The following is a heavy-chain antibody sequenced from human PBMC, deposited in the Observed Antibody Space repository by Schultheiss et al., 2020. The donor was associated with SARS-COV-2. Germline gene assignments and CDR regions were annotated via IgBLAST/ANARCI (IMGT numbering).Heavy chain of an antibody. Sequence: AGSLRLSCAASGLTFSSYAMHWVRQAPGKGLEWVAVISYDGSNKYYAGSVKGRFTISRDNSKNTLYLQMNSLRAEDTAVYYCARADSSDYTPFFFDYWGQGTLVTVSS. D-gene: IGHD3-22*01. CDR2: ISYDGSNK. CDR1: GLTFSSYA. CDR3: ARADSSDYTPFFFDY. V-gene: IGHV3-30*01. J-gene: IGHJ4*02.